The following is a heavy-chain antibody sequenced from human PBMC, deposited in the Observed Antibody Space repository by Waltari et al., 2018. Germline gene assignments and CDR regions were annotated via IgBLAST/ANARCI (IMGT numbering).Heavy chain of an antibody. CDR2: IYYSGST. CDR3: ARASITMVHLDY. J-gene: IGHJ4*02. Sequence: QVQLQESGPGLVKPSQTLSLTCTVSGGSISSGGYYWRWIRQHPGKGLEWIGYIYYSGSTYYNPSLKSRVTISVDTSKNQFSLKLSSVTAADTAVYYCARASITMVHLDYWGQGTLVTVSS. D-gene: IGHD3-10*01. CDR1: GGSISSGGYY. V-gene: IGHV4-31*03.